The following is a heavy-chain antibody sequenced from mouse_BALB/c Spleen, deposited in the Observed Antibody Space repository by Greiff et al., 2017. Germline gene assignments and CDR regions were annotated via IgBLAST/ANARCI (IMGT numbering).Heavy chain of an antibody. Sequence: VHVKQSGPELVKPGASVKMSCKASGYTFTSYVMHWVKQKPGQGLEWIGYINPYNDGTKYNEKFKGKATLTSDKSSSTAYMELSSLTSEDSAVYYCARPLRDYAMDYWGQGTSVTVSS. CDR1: GYTFTSYV. J-gene: IGHJ4*01. CDR2: INPYNDGT. D-gene: IGHD1-1*01. CDR3: ARPLRDYAMDY. V-gene: IGHV1-14*01.